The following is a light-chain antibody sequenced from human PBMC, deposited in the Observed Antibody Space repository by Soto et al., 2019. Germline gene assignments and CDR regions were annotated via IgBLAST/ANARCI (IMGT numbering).Light chain of an antibody. Sequence: EIVMTQSPATVSVSPGERATLSCRANQSVSSDLAWYQQKPGQAPRLLIYGASTRATGIPATFSGSGSGTEFTLTISSLQSEDFAVYYCQQYDNWPWTFGQGTKVEIK. V-gene: IGKV3D-15*01. CDR1: QSVSSD. CDR3: QQYDNWPWT. CDR2: GAS. J-gene: IGKJ1*01.